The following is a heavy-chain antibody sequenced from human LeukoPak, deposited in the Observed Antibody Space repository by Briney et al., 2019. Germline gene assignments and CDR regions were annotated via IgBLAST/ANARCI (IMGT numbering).Heavy chain of an antibody. CDR1: GFTFSNAW. CDR3: ARGAPPDY. Sequence: GGSLRLSCAASGFTFSNAWMRWVRQAPGKGLEWVAVISYDGSNKYYADSVKGRFTISRDNSKNTLYLQMNSLRAEDTAVYYCARGAPPDYWGQGTLVTVSS. J-gene: IGHJ4*02. V-gene: IGHV3-30-3*01. CDR2: ISYDGSNK.